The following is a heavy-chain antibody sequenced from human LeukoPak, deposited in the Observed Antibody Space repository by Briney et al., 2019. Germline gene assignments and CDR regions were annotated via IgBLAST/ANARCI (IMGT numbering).Heavy chain of an antibody. J-gene: IGHJ6*02. CDR1: GNTLSNNY. CDR3: ARDWRFGEGLLVWGMDV. Sequence: ASVTVSCKSSGNTLSNNYMHWVRQAPGQGLEWMGWINPNSGGTNYAQKFQGRVTMTRDTSISTAYMELSRLRSDDTAVYYCARDWRFGEGLLVWGMDVWGQGTTVTVSS. D-gene: IGHD3-10*01. V-gene: IGHV1-2*02. CDR2: INPNSGGT.